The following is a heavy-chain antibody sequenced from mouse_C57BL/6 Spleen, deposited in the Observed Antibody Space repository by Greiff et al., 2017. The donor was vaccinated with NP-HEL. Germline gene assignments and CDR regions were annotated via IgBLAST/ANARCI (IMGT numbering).Heavy chain of an antibody. CDR3: ARDALGDSWYFDV. Sequence: EVNVVDSGGGLVQSGRSLRLSCATSGFTFSDFYMEWVRQAPGKGLEWIAASRNKANDYTTEYSASVKGRFIVSRDTSQSILYLQMNALRAEDTAIYYCARDALGDSWYFDVWGTGTTVTVSS. V-gene: IGHV7-1*01. J-gene: IGHJ1*03. CDR1: GFTFSDFY. CDR2: SRNKANDYTT.